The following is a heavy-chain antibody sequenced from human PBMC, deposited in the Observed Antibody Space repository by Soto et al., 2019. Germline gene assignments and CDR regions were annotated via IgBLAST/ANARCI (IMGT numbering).Heavy chain of an antibody. V-gene: IGHV3-30*18. CDR2: ISYDGSDE. CDR1: GFTFSSHG. CDR3: AKDQGSGYYPLDS. Sequence: GGSLRLSCAASGFTFSSHGMHWVRQAPGKGLEWMTVISYDGSDEYYADSVKGRFTISKDNSKNTLYLQMNSLRDEDTAVHYCAKDQGSGYYPLDSWGQGTLVPVSS. J-gene: IGHJ4*02. D-gene: IGHD5-12*01.